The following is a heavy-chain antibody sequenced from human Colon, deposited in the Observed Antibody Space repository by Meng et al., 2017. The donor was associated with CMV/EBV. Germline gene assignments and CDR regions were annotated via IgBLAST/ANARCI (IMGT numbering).Heavy chain of an antibody. CDR2: ISSRGDKR. V-gene: IGHV3-23*01. J-gene: IGHJ4*02. CDR3: ARGQFLHYFDD. D-gene: IGHD2/OR15-2a*01. Sequence: GESLKISCVVSGVTFSDSVMSWVRQAPGKGLEWVAAISSRGDKRDYADSVKGRFTISRDNFRNTVILQMSSMKVEDTAVYYCARGQFLHYFDDWGRGTLVTVFS. CDR1: GVTFSDSV.